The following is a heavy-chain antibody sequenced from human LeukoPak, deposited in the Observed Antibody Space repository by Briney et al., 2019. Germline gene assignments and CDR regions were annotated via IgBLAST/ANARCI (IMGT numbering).Heavy chain of an antibody. V-gene: IGHV1-2*02. CDR3: ARLAAEGDAFDM. CDR1: GYTFNGYY. J-gene: IGHJ3*02. CDR2: VNPISGGT. Sequence: ASVKLSCQASGYTFNGYYMHWVRQAPGQGLEWMGWVNPISGGTKYAQKFQGRVTMTRDTSISTAYMELSRLRSDDTAVFYCARLAAEGDAFDMGGQGTLVTVSS. D-gene: IGHD2-15*01.